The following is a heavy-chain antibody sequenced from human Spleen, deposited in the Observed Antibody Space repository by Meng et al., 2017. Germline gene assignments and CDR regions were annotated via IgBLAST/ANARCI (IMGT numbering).Heavy chain of an antibody. CDR1: GGPITSGYYY. CDR2: IHYSGST. V-gene: IGHV4-39*07. J-gene: IGHJ3*02. CDR3: ARGLQGPRLSI. Sequence: SETLSLTCTVSGGPITSGYYYWGWIRQPPGKGLEWIGSIHYSGSTSYNLSLKSRVTISVDTSKNQFSLKLSSVTAADTAVYYCARGLQGPRLSIWGQGTMVTVSS.